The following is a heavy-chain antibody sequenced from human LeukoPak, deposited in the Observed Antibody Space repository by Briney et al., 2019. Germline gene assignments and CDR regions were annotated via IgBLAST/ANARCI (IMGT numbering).Heavy chain of an antibody. CDR3: ARVSTGSNYFDY. D-gene: IGHD3-9*01. Sequence: GGSLRLSCAASGFTFSSYTMNWVRQAPGKGLEWVSSISSSSSYIYYADSVKGRFTISRDNARNSLYLQMNSLRAEDTAVYYCARVSTGSNYFDYWGQGTLVTVSS. J-gene: IGHJ4*02. CDR2: ISSSSSYI. V-gene: IGHV3-21*01. CDR1: GFTFSSYT.